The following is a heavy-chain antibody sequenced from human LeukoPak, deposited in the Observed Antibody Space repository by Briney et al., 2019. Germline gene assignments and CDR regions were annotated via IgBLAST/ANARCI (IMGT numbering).Heavy chain of an antibody. V-gene: IGHV3-48*03. CDR1: EFSFSYYE. Sequence: GGSLRLSCVASEFSFSYYEMNWVRQAPGKGLEWVSYISNSGSTIYYADAVKGRFTISRDNAKNSLYLQMNSLRAEDTAVYYCARDLSPVVRASPMGYWGQGTLVTVSS. J-gene: IGHJ4*02. D-gene: IGHD3-10*01. CDR2: ISNSGSTI. CDR3: ARDLSPVVRASPMGY.